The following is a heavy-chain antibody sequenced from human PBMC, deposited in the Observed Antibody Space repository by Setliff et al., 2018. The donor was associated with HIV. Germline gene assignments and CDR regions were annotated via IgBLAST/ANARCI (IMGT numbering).Heavy chain of an antibody. CDR2: IWYDGNNK. J-gene: IGHJ3*02. D-gene: IGHD3-10*01. CDR1: GFSFSSYG. V-gene: IGHV3-30*02. CDR3: AKELGGSGIDAFDI. Sequence: GSLRLSCAASGFSFSSYGMHWVRQAPGKELEWVAGIWYDGNNKYYEDSVKGRFTISRDNSKNTVHLHMNSLRVEDTAVYYCAKELGGSGIDAFDIWGQGTMVTVSS.